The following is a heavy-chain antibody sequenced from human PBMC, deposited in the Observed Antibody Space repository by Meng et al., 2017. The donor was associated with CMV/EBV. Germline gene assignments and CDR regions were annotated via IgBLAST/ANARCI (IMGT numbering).Heavy chain of an antibody. D-gene: IGHD2-15*01. Sequence: SLKISWAASGFTFDDYAMHGVRQAPGKGLEWVSGISWNGGSIGYADSVKGRFTISRDNAKNSLFLQMNSLRAEDTALYYCAKDIAAEWWRDDFDIWGQGTMVTVSS. J-gene: IGHJ3*02. CDR1: GFTFDDYA. CDR2: ISWNGGSI. V-gene: IGHV3-9*01. CDR3: AKDIAAEWWRDDFDI.